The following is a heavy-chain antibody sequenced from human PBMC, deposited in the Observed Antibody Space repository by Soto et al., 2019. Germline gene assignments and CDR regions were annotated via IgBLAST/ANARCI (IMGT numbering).Heavy chain of an antibody. Sequence: SGPTLVNPTQTLTLTCTFSGFSLSTSGMCVSWIRQPPGRALEWLALIDWDDDKYYSTSLKTRLTISKDTSENPVVLTMTDMDPVDTATYYCARTFNGYPDYWGQGTLVTVSS. D-gene: IGHD5-18*01. CDR1: GFSLSTSGMC. CDR3: ARTFNGYPDY. CDR2: IDWDDDK. J-gene: IGHJ4*02. V-gene: IGHV2-70*01.